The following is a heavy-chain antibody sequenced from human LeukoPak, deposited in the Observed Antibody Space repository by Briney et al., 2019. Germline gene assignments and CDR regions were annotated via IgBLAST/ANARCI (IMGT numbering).Heavy chain of an antibody. V-gene: IGHV1-24*01. CDR3: ATRPIFGVVIVYY. CDR1: GYTLTELS. J-gene: IGHJ4*02. CDR2: FDPEDGET. Sequence: GASVKVSCKVSGYTLTELSMHWVRQTPGKGLEWMGGFDPEDGETIYAQKFQGRVTMTEDTSTDTAYMELSGLRSEDTAVYYCATRPIFGVVIVYYWGQGTLVTVSS. D-gene: IGHD3-3*01.